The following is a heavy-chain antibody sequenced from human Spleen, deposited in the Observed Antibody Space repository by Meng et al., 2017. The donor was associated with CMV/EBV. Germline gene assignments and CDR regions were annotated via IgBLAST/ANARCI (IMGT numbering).Heavy chain of an antibody. CDR1: GFTFSSYA. V-gene: IGHV3-66*02. D-gene: IGHD2-21*01. CDR3: ARGGCGGDCYFWYFDL. Sequence: GGSLRLSCAASGFTFSSYAMSWVRQAPGKGLEWVSVIYSGGATYYADSVKGRFAISRDNSKNTVFLQMNSLRAEDTAVYYCARGGCGGDCYFWYFDLWGRGTLVTVSS. J-gene: IGHJ2*01. CDR2: IYSGGAT.